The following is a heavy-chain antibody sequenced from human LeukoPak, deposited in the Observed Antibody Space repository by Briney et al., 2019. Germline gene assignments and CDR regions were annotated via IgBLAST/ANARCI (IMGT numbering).Heavy chain of an antibody. CDR1: GFTFSPYV. Sequence: GGSLRLSCAASGFTFSPYVMSWVRQAAGKGVEWVSAMSGSGGSTYYADSVKGRFTIPRDTSKNTLYLKMNSLRAEDTAVYYCAKAEMATINAFSYFDYWGQGPVVTVSA. V-gene: IGHV3-23*01. D-gene: IGHD5-24*01. J-gene: IGHJ4*02. CDR3: AKAEMATINAFSYFDY. CDR2: MSGSGGST.